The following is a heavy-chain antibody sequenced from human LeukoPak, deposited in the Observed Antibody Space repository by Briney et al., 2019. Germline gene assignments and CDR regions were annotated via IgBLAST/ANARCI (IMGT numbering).Heavy chain of an antibody. V-gene: IGHV1-46*01. CDR2: INPSGGST. J-gene: IGHJ3*02. Sequence: ASVKVSCKASGYTFTSYYMHWVRQAPGQGLEWMGIINPSGGSTSYAQKFQGRVTMTRDTSTSTVYMELSSLRSEDTAVYYCARNVAPAAPLDAFDIWGQGTMVTVSS. D-gene: IGHD2-2*01. CDR3: ARNVAPAAPLDAFDI. CDR1: GYTFTSYY.